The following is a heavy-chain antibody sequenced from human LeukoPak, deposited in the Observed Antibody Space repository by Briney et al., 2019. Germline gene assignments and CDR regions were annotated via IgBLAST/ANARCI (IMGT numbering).Heavy chain of an antibody. CDR3: ARPNYVWRTYRGAIDV. D-gene: IGHD3-16*01. CDR1: GFTVTSNY. V-gene: IGHV3-53*04. CDR2: IYSDAST. Sequence: GGSLRLSCAASGFTVTSNYMSWVRQAPGKGLEWVSVIYSDASTYYADSVKGRFTISRHNSKNTLYLQVNSLRTEDTAVYYCARPNYVWRTYRGAIDVWGQGTTVT. J-gene: IGHJ6*02.